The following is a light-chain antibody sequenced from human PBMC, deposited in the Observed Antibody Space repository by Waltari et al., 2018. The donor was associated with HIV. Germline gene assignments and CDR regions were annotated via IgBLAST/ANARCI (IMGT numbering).Light chain of an antibody. CDR1: SLRSYY. V-gene: IGLV3-19*01. CDR2: GKN. J-gene: IGLJ3*02. CDR3: NARDSSGDHLV. Sequence: SSELTQDPAVSVALGQTVRITCQGDSLRSYYASWYQQKPGQAPVLVIYGKNNRPSGIPDRFSGSSAGNTAYLTITGAQAEDEADYDCNARDSSGDHLVFGGGTKLTV.